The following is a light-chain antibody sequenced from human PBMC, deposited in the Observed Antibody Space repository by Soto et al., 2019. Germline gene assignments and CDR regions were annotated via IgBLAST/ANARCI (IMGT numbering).Light chain of an antibody. CDR1: SSDVGGYNY. V-gene: IGLV2-14*01. CDR3: SSYTSSNTPYV. CDR2: DVT. J-gene: IGLJ1*01. Sequence: QSALTQPASVSGSPGQSITISCTGTSSDVGGYNYVSWFQQHPGKAPKLMIYDVTNRPSGVSNRFSGSKSDNTAYLVVSGLQAEDEANYYCSSYTSSNTPYVFGTGTKLTVL.